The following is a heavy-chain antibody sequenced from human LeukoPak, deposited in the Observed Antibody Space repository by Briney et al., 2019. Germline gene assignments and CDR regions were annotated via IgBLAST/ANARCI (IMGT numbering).Heavy chain of an antibody. CDR1: GFTFSSCA. Sequence: EGSLRLSCAASGFTFSSCAMSWVRQAPGKGLEWVSAISGSGGSTYYADSVKGRFTISRDNSKNTLYVQMKSLRAEDTAVYYCAKLRSNYINYDAFDIWGQGTMVTVSS. V-gene: IGHV3-23*01. CDR3: AKLRSNYINYDAFDI. D-gene: IGHD4-11*01. CDR2: ISGSGGST. J-gene: IGHJ3*02.